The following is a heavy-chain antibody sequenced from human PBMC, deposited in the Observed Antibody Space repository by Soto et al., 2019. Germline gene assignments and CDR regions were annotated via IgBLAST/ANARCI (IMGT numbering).Heavy chain of an antibody. D-gene: IGHD6-19*01. CDR1: GYSFTGYY. CDR3: ASLQTSGWYGVH. Sequence: ASVKVSCKASGYSFTGYYIHWLRQAPGQGLEWMGWIYPNSGDTKSAQKFQGRLTLTRDTSITTAYMELSSLRSDDTAIYYCASLQTSGWYGVHWGQGTLVAVSS. V-gene: IGHV1-2*02. CDR2: IYPNSGDT. J-gene: IGHJ1*01.